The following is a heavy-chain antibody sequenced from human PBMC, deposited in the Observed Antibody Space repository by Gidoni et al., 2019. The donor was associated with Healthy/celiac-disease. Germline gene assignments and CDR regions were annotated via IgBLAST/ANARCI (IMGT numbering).Heavy chain of an antibody. J-gene: IGHJ4*02. D-gene: IGHD1-26*01. V-gene: IGHV3-30*03. CDR2: ISYDGSNK. CDR1: GFTFSSYG. Sequence: QVQLVESGGGVGQPGRSLRLSWAASGFTFSSYGMHWVRQAPGKGLEWVAVISYDGSNKYYADSVKGRFTISRDNSKNTLYLQMNSLRAEDTAVYYCVIGGRMGATTPFDYWGQGTLVTVSS. CDR3: VIGGRMGATTPFDY.